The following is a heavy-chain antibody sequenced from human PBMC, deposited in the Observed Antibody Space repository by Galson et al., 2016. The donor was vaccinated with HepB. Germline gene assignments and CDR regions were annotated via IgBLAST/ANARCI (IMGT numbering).Heavy chain of an antibody. Sequence: SLRLSCAASGFTFSSFAMTWVRQAPGEGLEWVSTIPRSGSSTYNADSVKGRFTISRDNSRSTLSLQMNSLRAEDTAVYYCAKMSGWELGDYFFDYWGQGTLVTVSS. CDR2: IPRSGSST. J-gene: IGHJ4*02. CDR3: AKMSGWELGDYFFDY. D-gene: IGHD1-26*01. V-gene: IGHV3-23*01. CDR1: GFTFSSFA.